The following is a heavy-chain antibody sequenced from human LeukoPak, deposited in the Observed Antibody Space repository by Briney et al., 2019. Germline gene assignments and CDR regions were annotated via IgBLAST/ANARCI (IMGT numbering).Heavy chain of an antibody. J-gene: IGHJ4*02. Sequence: GGSLRLSCAVSGFTFRSYWMSWVRQAPGKGLEWLSHISSSSAIIYSADSVKGRFTISRDNTKNTMYLGMNNLRAEDTAVYFCARVYRRDDSTPYDFWGQGTLVTVSS. CDR3: ARVYRRDDSTPYDF. CDR1: GFTFRSYW. V-gene: IGHV3-48*04. D-gene: IGHD3-16*02. CDR2: ISSSSAII.